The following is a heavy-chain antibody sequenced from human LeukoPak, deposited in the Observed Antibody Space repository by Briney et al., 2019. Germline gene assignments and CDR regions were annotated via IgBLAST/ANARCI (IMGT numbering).Heavy chain of an antibody. V-gene: IGHV1-18*01. CDR1: GYTCTSYG. CDR2: SSAYNGNT. D-gene: IGHD6-19*01. Sequence: ASVKVSCKASGYTCTSYGISWVRQPPGQGLEWMGWSSAYNGNTNYAQNLRGRVTLTTATSTTTAYMEMRRLTSAASAVYYCARPVVGSGYDAFDIWGQGTMVTVSS. CDR3: ARPVVGSGYDAFDI. J-gene: IGHJ3*02.